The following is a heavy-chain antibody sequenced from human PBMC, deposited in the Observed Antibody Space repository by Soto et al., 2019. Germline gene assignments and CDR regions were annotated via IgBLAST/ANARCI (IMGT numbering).Heavy chain of an antibody. CDR2: ISSSGSTI. J-gene: IGHJ4*02. CDR1: GFTFSSYE. V-gene: IGHV3-48*03. D-gene: IGHD5-18*01. Sequence: GGSLRLSCAASGFTFSSYEMNWVRQAPGRGLEWVSYISSSGSTIYYADSVKGRFTISRDNAKNSLYLQMNSLRAEDTAVYYCAIEVETAMNLDYLGQGALVTVSS. CDR3: AIEVETAMNLDY.